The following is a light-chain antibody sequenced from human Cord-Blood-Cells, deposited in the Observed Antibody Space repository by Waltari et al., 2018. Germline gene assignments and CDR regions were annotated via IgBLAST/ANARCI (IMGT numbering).Light chain of an antibody. CDR2: WAS. Sequence: DIVMTQSPDSLAVSLGERATINCKSSPSVLYSSNNKNYLAWYQQKPGQPPKLLIYWASTRESGVPDRFSGSGSGTDFTLTISSLQAEDVAVYYCQQYYSTPLTFGGGTKAEIK. CDR1: PSVLYSSNNKNY. V-gene: IGKV4-1*01. J-gene: IGKJ4*01. CDR3: QQYYSTPLT.